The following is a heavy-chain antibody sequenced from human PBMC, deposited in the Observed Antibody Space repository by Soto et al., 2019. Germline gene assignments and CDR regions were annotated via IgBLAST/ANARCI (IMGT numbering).Heavy chain of an antibody. CDR1: GGSFSGYY. V-gene: IGHV4-34*01. Sequence: QVQLQQWGAGLLKPSETLSLTCAVYGGSFSGYYWSWIRQPPGKGLEWIGEINHSGSTNYNPSLKSRVTISVDTSKNQFSLKLSSVTAADTAVYYCARGPRHYDYIWGSYRYYDYWGQGTLVTVSS. CDR3: ARGPRHYDYIWGSYRYYDY. J-gene: IGHJ4*02. D-gene: IGHD3-16*02. CDR2: INHSGST.